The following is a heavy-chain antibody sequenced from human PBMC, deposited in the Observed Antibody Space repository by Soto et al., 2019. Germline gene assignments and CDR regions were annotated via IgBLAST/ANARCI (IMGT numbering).Heavy chain of an antibody. D-gene: IGHD3-10*01. CDR1: GFTFRSYA. V-gene: IGHV3-23*01. CDR3: ARDSYGSGSSSEYYYYGMDV. J-gene: IGHJ6*02. CDR2: ISGSGGST. Sequence: PVESLKISCAASGFTFRSYAMSWVRQAPGKGLEWVSAISGSGGSTYYADSVKGRFTISRDNSKNTQYLQMNSLRAEDTAVYYCARDSYGSGSSSEYYYYGMDVWGQGTTVTVSS.